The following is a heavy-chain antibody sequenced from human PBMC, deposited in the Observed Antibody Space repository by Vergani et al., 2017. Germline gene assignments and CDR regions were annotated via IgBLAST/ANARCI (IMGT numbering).Heavy chain of an antibody. CDR1: GGSISSYY. V-gene: IGHV4-59*01. J-gene: IGHJ3*02. CDR2: IYYRGST. Sequence: QVQLQESGPGLVKPSETLSLTCTVSGGSISSYYWSWIRQPPGKGLEWIGYIYYRGSTNYNPSLKSRVTISVDTSKNQFSLKLSSVTAADTAVYYCARDGDSTPAFDIWGQGTMVTVSS. CDR3: ARDGDSTPAFDI. D-gene: IGHD3-22*01.